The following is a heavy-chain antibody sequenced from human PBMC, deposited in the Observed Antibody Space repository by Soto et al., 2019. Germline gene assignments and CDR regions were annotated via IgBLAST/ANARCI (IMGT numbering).Heavy chain of an antibody. J-gene: IGHJ3*02. Sequence: ASVKVSCKASENTFSTYSLHWVRQAPGQGLEWMGVINPTTTTTTDAQKFQGRVTMTRDTSTSTVFLELSSLRSGDTAVYFCARDLYSTSWYVRAFDMWGQGTIVTVSS. CDR3: ARDLYSTSWYVRAFDM. D-gene: IGHD6-13*01. CDR2: INPTTTTT. V-gene: IGHV1-46*03. CDR1: ENTFSTYS.